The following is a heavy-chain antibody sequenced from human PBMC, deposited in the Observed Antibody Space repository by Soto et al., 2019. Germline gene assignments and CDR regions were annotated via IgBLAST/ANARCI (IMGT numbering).Heavy chain of an antibody. CDR3: ARDLWGYCGTDCYPLDV. V-gene: IGHV4-59*01. D-gene: IGHD2-21*02. CDR1: GGSISGYY. CDR2: MYNTGST. J-gene: IGHJ6*02. Sequence: SETLSLTCTVSGGSISGYYWSWIRQPPGKGLEWIGYMYNTGSTVYNPSFKSRITISVDTSKIQFSLKLNSVTAADTAVYYCARDLWGYCGTDCYPLDVWGQGTTVTVSS.